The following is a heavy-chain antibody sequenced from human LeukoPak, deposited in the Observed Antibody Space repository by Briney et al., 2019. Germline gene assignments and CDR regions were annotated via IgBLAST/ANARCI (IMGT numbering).Heavy chain of an antibody. CDR3: ARCQPYDILTGYFGGLYYFDY. D-gene: IGHD3-9*01. J-gene: IGHJ4*02. Sequence: SETLSLTCTVSGGSISSGGYYWSWIRQPAGKGLEWIGRIYTSGSTNYNPSLKSRVTISVDTSKNQFSLKLSSVTAADTAVYYCARCQPYDILTGYFGGLYYFDYWGQGTLVTVSS. V-gene: IGHV4-61*02. CDR1: GGSISSGGYY. CDR2: IYTSGST.